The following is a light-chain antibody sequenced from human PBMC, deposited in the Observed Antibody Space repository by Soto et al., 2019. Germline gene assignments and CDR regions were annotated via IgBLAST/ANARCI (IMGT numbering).Light chain of an antibody. CDR3: GTWDSSLSAGV. V-gene: IGLV1-51*01. Sequence: SVLTQPPSVSPAPGQKVTISCSGSSSNIGNNYVSWYQQLPGTAPKLLIYDNNKRPSGIPDRFSGSKSGTSATLGITGLQTGDEADYYCGTWDSSLSAGVFGTGTRSPS. J-gene: IGLJ1*01. CDR1: SSNIGNNY. CDR2: DNN.